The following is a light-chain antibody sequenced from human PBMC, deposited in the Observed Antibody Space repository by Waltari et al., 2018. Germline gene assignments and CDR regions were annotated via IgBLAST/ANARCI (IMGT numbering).Light chain of an antibody. CDR2: DAS. V-gene: IGKV3-11*01. Sequence: ELVLTQSPATLSLSPGEGATLSCRASQSINRNLAWYQQKPGQAPRLLMYDASNRATGIPDRFSGSGSGTDFTLTITRLEPEDFAVYYCQQRTDGLTFGQGTRLEIK. J-gene: IGKJ5*01. CDR3: QQRTDGLT. CDR1: QSINRN.